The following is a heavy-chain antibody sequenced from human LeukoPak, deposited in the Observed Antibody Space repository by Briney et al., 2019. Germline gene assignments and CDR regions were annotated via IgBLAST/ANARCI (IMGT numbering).Heavy chain of an antibody. V-gene: IGHV4-34*01. CDR2: INHSGST. Sequence: PSETLSLTCAVYGGSFSGYYWSWIHQPPGKGLEWIGEINHSGSTNYNPSLKSRVTISVDTSKNQFSLKLSSVTAADTAVYYCARALVVVVPAAMWRGNWFDPWGQGTLVTVSS. J-gene: IGHJ5*02. CDR3: ARALVVVVPAAMWRGNWFDP. D-gene: IGHD2-2*01. CDR1: GGSFSGYY.